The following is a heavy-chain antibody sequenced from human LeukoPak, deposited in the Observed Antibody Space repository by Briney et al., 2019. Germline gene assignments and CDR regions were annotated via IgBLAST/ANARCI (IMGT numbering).Heavy chain of an antibody. CDR3: ARDRIVGATVPFDY. J-gene: IGHJ4*02. V-gene: IGHV1-69*05. D-gene: IGHD1-26*01. CDR2: IIPIFGTA. CDR1: GGTFSSYA. Sequence: SSVKDSCKASGGTFSSYAISWMRQAPGQGLEWMGRIIPIFGTANYAQKFQGRVTITTDESTSTAYMELSSLRSEDTAVYYCARDRIVGATVPFDYWGQGTLVNVS.